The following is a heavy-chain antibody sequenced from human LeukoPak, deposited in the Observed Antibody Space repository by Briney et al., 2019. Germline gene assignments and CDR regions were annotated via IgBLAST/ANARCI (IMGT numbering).Heavy chain of an antibody. J-gene: IGHJ4*02. V-gene: IGHV1-2*02. CDR3: AREGIAVAGTSPAFDY. D-gene: IGHD6-19*01. Sequence: ASVKVSCKASGYTFTGYYMHWVRQAPGQGLEWMGWNNPNSGGTNYAQKFQGRVTMTRDTSISTAYMELSRLRSDDTAVYYCAREGIAVAGTSPAFDYWGQGTLVTVSS. CDR2: NNPNSGGT. CDR1: GYTFTGYY.